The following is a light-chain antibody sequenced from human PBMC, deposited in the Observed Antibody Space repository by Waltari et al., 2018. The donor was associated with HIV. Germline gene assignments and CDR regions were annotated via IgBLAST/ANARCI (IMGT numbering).Light chain of an antibody. J-gene: IGKJ4*01. CDR2: DAS. Sequence: EIVMMQSPATLSVSPGERATLSCRASQSVSSNLAWYQQKPGQAPRLLIYDASTRATGIPARFSGSGSGTEFTLTISSLQSEDFAVYYCQQYNKWPLTFGGGTKVEIK. CDR1: QSVSSN. CDR3: QQYNKWPLT. V-gene: IGKV3D-15*01.